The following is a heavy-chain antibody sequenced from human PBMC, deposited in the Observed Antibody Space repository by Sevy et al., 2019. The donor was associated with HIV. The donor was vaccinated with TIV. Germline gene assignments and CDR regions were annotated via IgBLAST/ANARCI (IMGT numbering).Heavy chain of an antibody. Sequence: ASVKVSCKASGGTFSRDGISWVRQAPGQGLEWMGGINSFFDRTNYAQKFQGRVTITTNESTSTGYMKLSSLRFEDTAVYYCARGGGSGWYYFDSWGQGTLVTVSS. J-gene: IGHJ4*02. D-gene: IGHD6-19*01. CDR3: ARGGGSGWYYFDS. CDR1: GGTFSRDG. V-gene: IGHV1-69*05. CDR2: INSFFDRT.